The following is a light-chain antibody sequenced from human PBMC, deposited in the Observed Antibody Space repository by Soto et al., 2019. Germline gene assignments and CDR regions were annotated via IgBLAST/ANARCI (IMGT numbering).Light chain of an antibody. CDR1: QGISRW. J-gene: IGKJ1*01. CDR3: QQYGSFPAT. CDR2: AAS. Sequence: DLQMTPSPSSLSASVGDRVTITCRASQGISRWLAWYQLKPGKAPKSLIYAASTLQSGVPSRFSGSGSGTHFTLTVSSVQPEDSATYYCQQYGSFPATVGQGTKVEI. V-gene: IGKV1D-16*01.